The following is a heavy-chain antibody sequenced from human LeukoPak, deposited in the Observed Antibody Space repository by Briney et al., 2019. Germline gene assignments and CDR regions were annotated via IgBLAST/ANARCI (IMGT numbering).Heavy chain of an antibody. CDR1: GYTFTSYD. CDR3: ARVGTAMVAFDP. Sequence: ASVKVSCKASGYTFTSYDINWVRPATGQGLEWMGWMNPNSGNTGYAQKFQGRVTMTRNTSISTAYMELSSLRSEDTAVYYCARVGTAMVAFDPWGQGTLVTVSS. J-gene: IGHJ5*02. CDR2: MNPNSGNT. V-gene: IGHV1-8*01. D-gene: IGHD5-18*01.